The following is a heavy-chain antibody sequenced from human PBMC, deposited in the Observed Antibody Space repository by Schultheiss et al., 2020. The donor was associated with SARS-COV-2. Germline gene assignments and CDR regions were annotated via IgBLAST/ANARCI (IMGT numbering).Heavy chain of an antibody. D-gene: IGHD3-22*01. CDR3: AREDYYDSSGRLYYFDY. CDR2: IIPILGIA. CDR1: GGTFSSYT. J-gene: IGHJ4*02. Sequence: SVKVSCKASGGTFSSYTISWVRQAPGQGLEWMGRIIPILGIANYAQKFQGRVTITADKSTSTAYMELSSLRSEDTAVYYCAREDYYDSSGRLYYFDYWGQGTLVTVSS. V-gene: IGHV1-69*04.